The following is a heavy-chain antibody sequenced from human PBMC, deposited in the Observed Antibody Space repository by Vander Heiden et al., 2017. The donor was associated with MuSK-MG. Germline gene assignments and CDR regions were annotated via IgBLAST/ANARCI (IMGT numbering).Heavy chain of an antibody. CDR3: ARASGSLGNTH. D-gene: IGHD7-27*01. Sequence: QVQLVQSGAEVKNPGASMKVSCKTFGYTFTGFYMHWVRQAPGQGLEWMGWIDPSNGGTHEAQKFQGRVTMTRDTSFSTAYMELSRLTSDDTAVYYCARASGSLGNTHWGQGTLVTVSS. V-gene: IGHV1-2*02. CDR2: IDPSNGGT. J-gene: IGHJ4*02. CDR1: GYTFTGFY.